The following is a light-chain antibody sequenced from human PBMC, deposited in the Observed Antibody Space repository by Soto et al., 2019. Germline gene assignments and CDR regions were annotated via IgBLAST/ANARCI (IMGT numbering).Light chain of an antibody. CDR1: QSVSSD. CDR3: QQYGSSPRT. J-gene: IGKJ1*01. CDR2: GAS. V-gene: IGKV3-20*01. Sequence: EIVITQSPATLSVSPGERATLSCRASQSVSSDLAWYHQKPGQAPRLLMYGASSRATGIPERFSGSGSGTDFTLTISRLEPEDFAVYYCQQYGSSPRTFGQGTKVDIK.